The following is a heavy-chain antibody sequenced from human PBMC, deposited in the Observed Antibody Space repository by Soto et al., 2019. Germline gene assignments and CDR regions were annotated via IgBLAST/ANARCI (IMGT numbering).Heavy chain of an antibody. CDR2: IYYSGST. J-gene: IGHJ5*02. V-gene: IGHV4-39*01. D-gene: IGHD3-3*01. Sequence: SETLSLTCTVSGGSISSSSYYWGWIRQPPGKGLEWIGSIYYSGSTYYNPSLKSRVTISVDTSKNQFSLKLSSVTAADTAVYYCARQKRSGYFENWFDPWGQGTLVTVSS. CDR3: ARQKRSGYFENWFDP. CDR1: GGSISSSSYY.